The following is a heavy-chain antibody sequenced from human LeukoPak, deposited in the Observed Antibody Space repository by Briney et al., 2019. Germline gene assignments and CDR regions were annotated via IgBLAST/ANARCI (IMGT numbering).Heavy chain of an antibody. J-gene: IGHJ4*02. CDR3: VMSAVEVPANVLLDY. Sequence: PGGSLRLSCAASGFTLSDYYMNWIRQVPGKGLEWISHINNSGTSINYAESVKGRFTISRDNAKNSLYLQMHSLRAEDTAVYYCVMSAVEVPANVLLDYWGQGTLVTVSS. V-gene: IGHV3-11*01. CDR1: GFTLSDYY. CDR2: INNSGTSI. D-gene: IGHD2-21*02.